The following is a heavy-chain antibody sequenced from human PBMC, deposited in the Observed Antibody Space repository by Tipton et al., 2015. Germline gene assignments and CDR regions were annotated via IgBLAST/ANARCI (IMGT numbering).Heavy chain of an antibody. D-gene: IGHD3-10*01. V-gene: IGHV1-8*01. CDR1: EYIFTSYD. CDR2: MKPNSDDT. Sequence: QSGAEVKKPGASVKVSCKASEYIFTSYDINWVRQASGQGLEWMGWMKPNSDDTAYARRFQGRVTMTRNTSINTAYMELNSLRSEDTAIYYCARGLAGDNVPITMVRGVVQIQFGFDMWGQGTMVTVSS. J-gene: IGHJ3*02. CDR3: ARGLAGDNVPITMVRGVVQIQFGFDM.